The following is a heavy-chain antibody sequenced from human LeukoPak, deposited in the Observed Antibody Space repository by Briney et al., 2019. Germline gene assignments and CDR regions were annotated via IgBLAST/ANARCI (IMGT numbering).Heavy chain of an antibody. Sequence: PSETLSLTCTVSGGSISSGGYYWGWIRQHPGKGLEWIGYIYYSGSTYYNPSLKSRVTISVDTSKNQFSLKLSSVTAADTAVYYCARVGGYCSSTSCYGNWFDPWGQGTLVTVSS. V-gene: IGHV4-31*03. D-gene: IGHD2-2*01. CDR3: ARVGGYCSSTSCYGNWFDP. CDR1: GGSISSGGYY. J-gene: IGHJ5*02. CDR2: IYYSGST.